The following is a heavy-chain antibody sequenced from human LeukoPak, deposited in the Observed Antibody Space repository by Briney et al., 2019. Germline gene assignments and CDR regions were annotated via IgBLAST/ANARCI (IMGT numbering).Heavy chain of an antibody. CDR3: ARGRSTTCFDP. CDR2: IRSNGRDT. CDR1: GFTFSEYS. Sequence: GGSLRLSCAASGFTFSEYSMSWVRQAPGKGLEWVSNIRSNGRDTYYTDSVKGRFTISRDNSKNTLYLEMNSLRAEDTAVYYCARGRSTTCFDPWGQGTLVTVSS. D-gene: IGHD1-14*01. J-gene: IGHJ5*02. V-gene: IGHV3-23*01.